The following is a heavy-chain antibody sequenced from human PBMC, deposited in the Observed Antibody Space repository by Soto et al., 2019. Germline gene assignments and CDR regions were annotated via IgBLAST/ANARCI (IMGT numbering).Heavy chain of an antibody. CDR2: IHYSGRA. CDR3: ARQMGSFDS. D-gene: IGHD3-10*01. CDR1: GGSFSGYY. J-gene: IGHJ4*02. V-gene: IGHV4-39*01. Sequence: SETLSLTCAVYGGSFSGYYWGWIRQPPGKGLEWIGSIHYSGRAYYHPSLRSRVTISVDTSKNHFSLRLSSVTAADTAVYYCARQMGSFDSWGQGTLVTVSS.